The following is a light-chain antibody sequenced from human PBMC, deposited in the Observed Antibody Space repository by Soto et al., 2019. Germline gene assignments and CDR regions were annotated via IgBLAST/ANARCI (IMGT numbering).Light chain of an antibody. CDR1: QSISNW. J-gene: IGKJ4*01. CDR3: QQYKTSST. V-gene: IGKV1-5*01. CDR2: DAS. Sequence: DIQMTQSPSTLSASVGDRVTITCRASQSISNWLAWFQQKPGKAPKPLIYDASNLESGVPSRFSGSGSGTEFTLTISSLQPEDFATDYCQQYKTSSTFGGGTKVEIK.